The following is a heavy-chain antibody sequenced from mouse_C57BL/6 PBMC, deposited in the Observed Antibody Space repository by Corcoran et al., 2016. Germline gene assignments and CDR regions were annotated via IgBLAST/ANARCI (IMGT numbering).Heavy chain of an antibody. D-gene: IGHD1-1*01. V-gene: IGHV3-6*01. Sequence: DVQLQESGPGLVKPSQSLSLTCSVTGYSITSGYYWNWIRQFPGNKLEWMGYISYDGGNNYNPSLKNRISITRDTSKNQFFLKLNSVTTEDTATYYCARDYGSLWYFDVWGTGTTVTVSS. CDR2: ISYDGGN. CDR1: GYSITSGYY. J-gene: IGHJ1*03. CDR3: ARDYGSLWYFDV.